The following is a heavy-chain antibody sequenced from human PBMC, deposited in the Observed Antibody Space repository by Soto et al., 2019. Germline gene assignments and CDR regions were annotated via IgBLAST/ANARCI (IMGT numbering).Heavy chain of an antibody. CDR2: ISYDGSHK. J-gene: IGHJ4*02. CDR3: AKDRESYTSSSYFFDY. CDR1: GFTFSSYG. Sequence: ESGGGVVQPGRSLRLSCAASGFTFSSYGMHWVRQAPGKGLECVAVISYDGSHKYYADSVKGRFTISRDNSKNTLYLQMNSLRAEDTAVYYCAKDRESYTSSSYFFDYWGQGTLVTVSS. V-gene: IGHV3-30*18. D-gene: IGHD6-6*01.